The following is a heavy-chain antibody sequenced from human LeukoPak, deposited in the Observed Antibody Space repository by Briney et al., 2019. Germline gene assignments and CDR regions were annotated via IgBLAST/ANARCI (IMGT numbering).Heavy chain of an antibody. J-gene: IGHJ4*02. Sequence: PSGTLSLTCTVSGGSISSYYWSWIRQPPGKGLEWIGYIYYSGSTNYNPSLKSRVTISVDTSKNQFFLKLSSVTAADTAVYYCARATGYGGNSGPWDYWGQGTLVTVSS. V-gene: IGHV4-59*01. D-gene: IGHD4-23*01. CDR3: ARATGYGGNSGPWDY. CDR1: GGSISSYY. CDR2: IYYSGST.